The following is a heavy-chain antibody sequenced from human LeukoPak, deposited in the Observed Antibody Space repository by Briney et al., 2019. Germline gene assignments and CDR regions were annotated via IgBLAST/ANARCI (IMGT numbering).Heavy chain of an antibody. V-gene: IGHV3-7*01. CDR3: ARYCSSASRGDLDS. CDR2: IKGDGTAT. CDR1: GFTFNTYW. J-gene: IGHJ4*02. D-gene: IGHD2-2*01. Sequence: PGGSLRLSCAASGFTFNTYWMAWVRQTPGKGLRWVAGIKGDGTATNYVDSVKGRFTISRDNAKNLLYLQMNSLRSEDTAVFYCARYCSSASRGDLDSWGQGTQVTVSS.